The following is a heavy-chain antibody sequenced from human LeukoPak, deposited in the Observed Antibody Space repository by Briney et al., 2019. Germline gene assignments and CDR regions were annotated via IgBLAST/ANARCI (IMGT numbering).Heavy chain of an antibody. CDR3: ARGGGIAAAVPNYYFDY. D-gene: IGHD6-13*01. Sequence: SETLSLTCAVYGGSFSGYYWSWIRQPPGKGLGWIGEINHSGSTNYNPSLKSRVTISVDTSKNQFSLKLSSVTAADTAVYYCARGGGIAAAVPNYYFDYWGQGTLVTVSS. CDR2: INHSGST. V-gene: IGHV4-34*01. CDR1: GGSFSGYY. J-gene: IGHJ4*02.